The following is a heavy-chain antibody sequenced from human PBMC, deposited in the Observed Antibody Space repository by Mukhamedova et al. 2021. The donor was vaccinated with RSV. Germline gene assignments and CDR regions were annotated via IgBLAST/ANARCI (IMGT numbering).Heavy chain of an antibody. V-gene: IGHV4-34*01. Sequence: EWIGEINHSGSTNYNPSLKSRVTISVDTSKNQFSLKLSSVTAADTAVYYCARDARGRRVWFDPWGQGTLVTVSS. CDR3: ARDARGRRVWFDP. CDR2: INHSGST. J-gene: IGHJ5*02.